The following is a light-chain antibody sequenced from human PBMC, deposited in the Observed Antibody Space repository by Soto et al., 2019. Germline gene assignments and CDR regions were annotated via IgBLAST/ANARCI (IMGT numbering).Light chain of an antibody. J-gene: IGLJ3*02. V-gene: IGLV2-23*01. CDR1: TSNVGTYKF. Sequence: QSVLTQPASVSGPPGQSITISCTGTTSNVGTYKFVSWYQYHPGKAPKLIIYEGSKRPSGVSSRFSGSKSGNTASLTISGLQADDDGDYYCSSYAGGSSMVFGGGTKLTVL. CDR2: EGS. CDR3: SSYAGGSSMV.